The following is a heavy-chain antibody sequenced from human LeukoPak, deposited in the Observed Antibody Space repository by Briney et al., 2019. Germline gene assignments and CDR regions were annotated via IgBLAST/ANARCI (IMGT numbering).Heavy chain of an antibody. CDR3: ARAHNSHFDY. Sequence: GGSLRLSCAASGFTFSSYWMHWVRQAPGKGQVCVSRIKSDGSSTSYADSVKGRFTISRDDAKNTLYLQMNSLRAEDTAVYYCARAHNSHFDYWGQGALVTVSS. D-gene: IGHD1-1*01. J-gene: IGHJ4*02. V-gene: IGHV3-74*01. CDR1: GFTFSSYW. CDR2: IKSDGSST.